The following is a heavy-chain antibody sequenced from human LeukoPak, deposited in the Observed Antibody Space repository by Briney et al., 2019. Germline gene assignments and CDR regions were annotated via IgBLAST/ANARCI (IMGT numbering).Heavy chain of an antibody. CDR1: GFTFSSCW. D-gene: IGHD4-17*01. V-gene: IGHV3-7*03. J-gene: IGHJ5*02. CDR2: IKQDGSEK. CDR3: ARVDDYGDKNWFDP. Sequence: PGGSLRLSCAASGFTFSSCWMSWVRQAPGKRLEWVANIKQDGSEKYYVDSVKGRFTISRDNAKNSLYLQMNSLRAEDTAVYYCARVDDYGDKNWFDPWGQGTLVTVSS.